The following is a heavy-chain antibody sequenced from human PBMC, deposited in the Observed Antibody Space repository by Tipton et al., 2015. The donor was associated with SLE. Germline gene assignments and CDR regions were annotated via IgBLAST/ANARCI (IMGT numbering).Heavy chain of an antibody. CDR2: ISTYNGNT. D-gene: IGHD1-1*01. CDR1: DYTFNSNG. Sequence: QLVQSGDEVKKPGASVKVSCKASDYTFNSNGISWMRQAPGQGLEWMGWISTYNGNTNYAQKLQDRVTMTTDTSTSTAYMELRSLRSDDTAVYYCARDAVGRGKFDYWGQGTLVTVSS. J-gene: IGHJ4*02. V-gene: IGHV1-18*01. CDR3: ARDAVGRGKFDY.